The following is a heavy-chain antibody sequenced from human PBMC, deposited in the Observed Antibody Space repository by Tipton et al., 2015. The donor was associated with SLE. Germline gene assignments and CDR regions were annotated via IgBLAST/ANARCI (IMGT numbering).Heavy chain of an antibody. V-gene: IGHV4-59*11. Sequence: TLSLTCTVSGDSINTHYWSWIRQSPGRGLEWIGYIHYTGVTDYNPSLRSRVTISADTSKNQFSLNVNSMTAADTAVYYCARSMFTTKRVFDYRGQGTLVTVSS. D-gene: IGHD3-16*01. J-gene: IGHJ4*02. CDR1: GDSINTHY. CDR2: IHYTGVT. CDR3: ARSMFTTKRVFDY.